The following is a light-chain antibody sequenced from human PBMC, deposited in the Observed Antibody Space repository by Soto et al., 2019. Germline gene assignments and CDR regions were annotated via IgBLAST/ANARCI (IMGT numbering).Light chain of an antibody. J-gene: IGKJ5*01. V-gene: IGKV3-20*01. CDR1: QSVSNNY. CDR2: GAS. Sequence: EIVLTQSPGTLSLSPGERATLSCRASQSVSNNYLAWYQQKPGQAPRLLIYGASYRATGIPDRFSGSGSGTDFTLTITRLEPEDFAVYYCQQYGSSLITFGQGTRLEIK. CDR3: QQYGSSLIT.